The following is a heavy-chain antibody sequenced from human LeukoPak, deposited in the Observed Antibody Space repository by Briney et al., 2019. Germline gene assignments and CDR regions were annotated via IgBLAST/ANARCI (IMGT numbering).Heavy chain of an antibody. CDR2: IYYSGST. Sequence: SETLSLTCTVSGGSISSSSYYWGWIRQPPGKGLEWIGSIYYSGSTYYNPSLKSRVTISVDTSKNQFSLKLSSVTAADTAVYYCARHSAWWIQLWYYFDYWGQGTLVTVSS. V-gene: IGHV4-39*01. CDR1: GGSISSSSYY. J-gene: IGHJ4*02. CDR3: ARHSAWWIQLWYYFDY. D-gene: IGHD5-18*01.